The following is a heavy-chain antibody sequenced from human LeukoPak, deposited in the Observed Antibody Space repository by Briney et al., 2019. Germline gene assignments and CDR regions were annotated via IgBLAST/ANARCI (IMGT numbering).Heavy chain of an antibody. CDR3: ARAGSVLLWFGELLRNPKFDY. CDR1: GYTFTSYG. D-gene: IGHD3-10*01. V-gene: IGHV1-18*01. Sequence: ASVTVSCTASGYTFTSYGISWVRQAPGQGLEWMGWISAYNGNTNYAQKLQGRVTMTTDTSTSTAYMELRSLRSDDTAVYYCARAGSVLLWFGELLRNPKFDYWGQGTLVTVSS. J-gene: IGHJ4*02. CDR2: ISAYNGNT.